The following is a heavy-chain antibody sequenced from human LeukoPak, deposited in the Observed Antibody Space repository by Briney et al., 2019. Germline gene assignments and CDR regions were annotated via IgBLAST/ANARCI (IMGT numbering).Heavy chain of an antibody. D-gene: IGHD5-18*01. V-gene: IGHV3-53*01. CDR2: IYSDNT. CDR3: ARDMDTGPDLFDY. Sequence: GGSLRLSCTVSGFTVSTNSMSWVRQAPGKGLEWVSFIYSDNTHYSDSVKGRFTISRDNSKNTLYLQMNSLRAEDTAVYYCARDMDTGPDLFDYWGQGTLVTVSS. CDR1: GFTVSTNS. J-gene: IGHJ4*02.